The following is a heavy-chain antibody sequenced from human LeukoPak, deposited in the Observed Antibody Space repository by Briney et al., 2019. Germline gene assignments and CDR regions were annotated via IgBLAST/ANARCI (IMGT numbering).Heavy chain of an antibody. CDR1: GGSFSGYY. CDR2: INHSGST. J-gene: IGHJ6*03. CDR3: ARGRYMDV. Sequence: SETLSLTCAVYGGSFSGYYWSWIRQPPGKGLEWIGEINHSGSTNYNPSLKSRVTISVDTSKNQFSLKLSSVTAADTAVYYCARGRYMDVWGKGTTVTVSS. V-gene: IGHV4-34*01.